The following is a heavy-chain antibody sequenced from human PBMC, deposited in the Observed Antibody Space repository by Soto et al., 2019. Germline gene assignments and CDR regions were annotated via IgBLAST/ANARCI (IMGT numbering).Heavy chain of an antibody. CDR1: GFTFSKYG. D-gene: IGHD3-3*01. V-gene: IGHV3-30*18. Sequence: SGFTFSKYGMHWVRKAPGKGLEWVAFISDDGSNKYYADSMKGRFTMSRDNSKRTLYMQMSSLXVXXTAVYYCTKRRNVLRFLQWSSGMEVWGQGTTVNRL. J-gene: IGHJ6*02. CDR2: ISDDGSNK. CDR3: TKRRNVLRFLQWSSGMEV.